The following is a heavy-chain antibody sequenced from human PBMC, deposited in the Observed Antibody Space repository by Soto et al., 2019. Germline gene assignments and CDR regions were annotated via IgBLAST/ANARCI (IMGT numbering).Heavy chain of an antibody. CDR2: IYYIGTT. Sequence: SETLSLTCDVSSYRGAAGQYWSWIRQLPGKGLEWIGNIYYIGTTSYNPSLKSRVTMSIDTSKNQFSLKLRPVVAADTAMYYCAKNETTRPWFAPWGQGTLVTVSS. D-gene: IGHD1-1*01. CDR1: SYRGAAGQY. J-gene: IGHJ5*02. V-gene: IGHV4-31*11. CDR3: AKNETTRPWFAP.